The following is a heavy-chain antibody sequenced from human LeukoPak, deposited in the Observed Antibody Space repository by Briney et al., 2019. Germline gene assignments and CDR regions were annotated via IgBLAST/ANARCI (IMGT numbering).Heavy chain of an antibody. CDR2: ISGSGGST. CDR3: AKDLAAAVVDGMDV. D-gene: IGHD6-13*01. V-gene: IGHV3-23*01. Sequence: AGGSLRLSCAASGFTFSSYEMNWVRQAPGKGLEWVSAISGSGGSTYYADSVKGRFTISRDNSKNTLYLQMNSLRAEDTAVYYCAKDLAAAVVDGMDVWGKGTTVTVSS. J-gene: IGHJ6*04. CDR1: GFTFSSYE.